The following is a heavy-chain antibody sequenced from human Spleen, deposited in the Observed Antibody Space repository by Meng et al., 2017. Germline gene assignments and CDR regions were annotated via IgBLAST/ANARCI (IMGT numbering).Heavy chain of an antibody. D-gene: IGHD3-22*01. CDR1: GASVSSGPSY. Sequence: QVQRQASGPGLVRSSETLSLTCTVSGASVSSGPSYWSWIRQPPGKGLEWIAYFYYSGTTNYNPSLRSRVTVSVDTSKNQFYLKLTSVTAADTAVYYCARTSYDETGFYSPSVDFWGQGALVTVSS. J-gene: IGHJ4*02. CDR3: ARTSYDETGFYSPSVDF. V-gene: IGHV4-61*01. CDR2: FYYSGTT.